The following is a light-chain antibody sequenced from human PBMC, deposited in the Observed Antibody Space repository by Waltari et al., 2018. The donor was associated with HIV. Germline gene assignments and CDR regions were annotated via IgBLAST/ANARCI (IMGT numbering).Light chain of an antibody. CDR1: ALPKQY. Sequence: SYELTQPPSVSVSPGQTARITCSGDALPKQYAYWYQQKPGQAPVLVISKDSERPSGIPGRCSGSSAGTTVTLTISGVQAEDEADYYCQSADSSGTYPWVFGGGTKLTVL. CDR3: QSADSSGTYPWV. V-gene: IGLV3-25*03. J-gene: IGLJ3*02. CDR2: KDS.